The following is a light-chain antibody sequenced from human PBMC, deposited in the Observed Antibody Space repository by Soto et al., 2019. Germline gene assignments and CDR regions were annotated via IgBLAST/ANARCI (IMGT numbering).Light chain of an antibody. V-gene: IGLV3-21*02. Sequence: SYELTQPPSVSVAPGQTARITWGGNNIGSKSVHWYQQNPGQAPVLVVYDDSDRPSGLHERFSGSNSGNTATLTISRVEAGDEADYYCQVWDSSSDQYVFGTGTKVTVL. J-gene: IGLJ1*01. CDR1: NIGSKS. CDR2: DDS. CDR3: QVWDSSSDQYV.